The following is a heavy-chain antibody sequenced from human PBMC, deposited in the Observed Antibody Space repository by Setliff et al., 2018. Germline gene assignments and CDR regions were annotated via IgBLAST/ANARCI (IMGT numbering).Heavy chain of an antibody. V-gene: IGHV3-23*01. J-gene: IGHJ4*01. Sequence: GGSLRLSCAASGFSFSSYAMSWVRQAPGKGLEWVSTIIGSGISTYYADSVQGRVTISRDSHKNTLHLQMNSLRVEDTAIYYCAKSPHDFWSGRVFLDYWGQGMLVTVSS. CDR1: GFSFSSYA. D-gene: IGHD3-3*01. CDR3: AKSPHDFWSGRVFLDY. CDR2: IIGSGIST.